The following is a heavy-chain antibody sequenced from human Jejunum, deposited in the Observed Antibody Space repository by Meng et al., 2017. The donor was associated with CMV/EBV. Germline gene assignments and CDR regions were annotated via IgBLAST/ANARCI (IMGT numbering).Heavy chain of an antibody. J-gene: IGHJ4*02. V-gene: IGHV3-53*01. CDR1: RFTVSSNY. CDR3: ARGTIAAELFDY. D-gene: IGHD6-6*01. CDR2: IYAGGSA. Sequence: AVSRFTVSSNYMSWVRQAPGKGLEWVSVIYAGGSAYYADSVKDRFTISRDNSKNTLYLQMNSLRAEDTAVYYCARGTIAAELFDYWGQGTLVTVSS.